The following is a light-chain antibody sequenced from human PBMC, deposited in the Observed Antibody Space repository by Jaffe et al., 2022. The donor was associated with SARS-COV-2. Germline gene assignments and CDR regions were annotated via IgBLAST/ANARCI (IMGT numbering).Light chain of an antibody. CDR3: QLWDISSDHPV. Sequence: SYVVTQPPSVSVAPGKTATITCGGDNIGTISVHWYQHKPGQAPVLVIYYNNDRPSGIPERFSGSNSGNTATLTISRVEAGDEADYYCQLWDISSDHPVFGGGTKLTVL. CDR2: YNN. CDR1: NIGTIS. J-gene: IGLJ3*02. V-gene: IGLV3-21*01.